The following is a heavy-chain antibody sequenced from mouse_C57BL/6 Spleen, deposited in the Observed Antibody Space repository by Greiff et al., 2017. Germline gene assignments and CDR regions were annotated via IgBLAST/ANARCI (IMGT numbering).Heavy chain of an antibody. J-gene: IGHJ3*01. CDR3: ARRSAYSNYEGFAY. CDR2: ISSGGSYT. V-gene: IGHV5-6*02. CDR1: GFTFSSYG. Sequence: EVMLVESGGDLVKPGGSLKLSCAASGFTFSSYGMSWVRQTPDKRLEWVATISSGGSYTYYPDSVKGRFTISRDNAKNTLYLQMSSLKSEDTAMYYCARRSAYSNYEGFAYWGQGTLVTVSA. D-gene: IGHD2-5*01.